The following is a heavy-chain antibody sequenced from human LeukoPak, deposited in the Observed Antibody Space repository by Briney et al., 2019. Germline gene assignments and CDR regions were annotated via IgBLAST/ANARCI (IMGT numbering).Heavy chain of an antibody. V-gene: IGHV4-30-4*08. CDR3: ARDYYGSGSRSSDAFDI. CDR2: IYYSGST. CDR1: GYSISSSYY. D-gene: IGHD3-10*01. Sequence: PSETLSLTCTVSGYSISSSYYWSWIRQPPGKGLEWIGYIYYSGSTYYNPSLKSRVTISVDTSKNQFSLKLSSVTAADTAVYYCARDYYGSGSRSSDAFDIWGQGTMVTVSS. J-gene: IGHJ3*02.